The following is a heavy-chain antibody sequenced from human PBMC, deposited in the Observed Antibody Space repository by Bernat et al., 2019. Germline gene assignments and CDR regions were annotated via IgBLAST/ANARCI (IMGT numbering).Heavy chain of an antibody. CDR3: ARVLLPTGDGMDV. Sequence: QVQLQESGPGLVKPSQTLSLTCTVSGGSISSGGYYWSWIRQHPGKGLEWIGYLYYSGSTYYNPSLKSRVTISVDTSKNQFSLKMSSVTAADTAVYYCARVLLPTGDGMDVWGQGTTVTVSS. J-gene: IGHJ6*02. D-gene: IGHD3-3*01. CDR1: GGSISSGGYY. CDR2: LYYSGST. V-gene: IGHV4-31*03.